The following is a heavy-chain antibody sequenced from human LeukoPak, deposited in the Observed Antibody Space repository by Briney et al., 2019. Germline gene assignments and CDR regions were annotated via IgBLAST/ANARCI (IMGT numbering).Heavy chain of an antibody. CDR3: ARGRWLQPIDY. D-gene: IGHD5-24*01. CDR1: GGTFSSYA. V-gene: IGHV1-69*13. J-gene: IGHJ4*02. CDR2: IIPIFGTA. Sequence: ASVKVSCKASGGTFSSYAISWVRQAPGQGLEWMGGIIPIFGTANYAQKFQGRVTITADESTGTAYMELSSLRSEDTAVYYCARGRWLQPIDYWGQGTLVTVSS.